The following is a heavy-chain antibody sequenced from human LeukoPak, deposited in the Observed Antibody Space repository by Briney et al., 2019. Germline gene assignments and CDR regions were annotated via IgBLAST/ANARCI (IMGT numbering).Heavy chain of an antibody. J-gene: IGHJ4*02. CDR1: GLTFSTSA. CDR2: ITYNGGST. V-gene: IGHV3-64D*09. CDR3: VKDGGMATIFDF. Sequence: GGSLRLSCSAPGLTFSTSAMHWVRQAPGKGLEYVSFITYNGGSTYNADSVKGRFTISRDNSRNTLYLQMSSLRAEDTAVYHCVKDGGMATIFDFWGQGTLVTVSS. D-gene: IGHD5-24*01.